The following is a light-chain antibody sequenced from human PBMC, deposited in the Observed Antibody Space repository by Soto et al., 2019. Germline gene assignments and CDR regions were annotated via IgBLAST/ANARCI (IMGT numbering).Light chain of an antibody. V-gene: IGKV1-5*01. CDR3: QQYNGYSRT. CDR1: QSIGSS. CDR2: DAS. Sequence: DIQMTQSPSTLSASVGDRVTITCRASQSIGSSLAWYQQKPGKAPNLLIFDASSLERGVPSRFSGSGSGTAFTLTIRSLQPDDCSIYYCQQYNGYSRTFGQGTKVEFK. J-gene: IGKJ1*01.